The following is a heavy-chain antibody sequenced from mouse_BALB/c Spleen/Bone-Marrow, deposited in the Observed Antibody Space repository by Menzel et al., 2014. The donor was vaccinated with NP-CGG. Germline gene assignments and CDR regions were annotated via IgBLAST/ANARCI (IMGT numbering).Heavy chain of an antibody. V-gene: IGHV14-3*02. CDR2: IDPANGNT. CDR1: GFNIKDTY. Sequence: EVMLVESGAELVKPGASVKLSCTASGFNIKDTYMHWVKQRPEQGLEWIGRIDPANGNTKYDPKFQGKATITADTSSNTAYLQLSSLTSEDTAVYYRASYVYGYYFDYWGQGTTLTVSS. CDR3: ASYVYGYYFDY. D-gene: IGHD2-2*01. J-gene: IGHJ2*01.